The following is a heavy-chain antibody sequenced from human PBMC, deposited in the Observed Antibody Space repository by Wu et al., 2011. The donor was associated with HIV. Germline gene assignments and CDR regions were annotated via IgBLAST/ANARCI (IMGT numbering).Heavy chain of an antibody. D-gene: IGHD2-2*01. J-gene: IGHJ6*03. V-gene: IGHV1-69*06. Sequence: KKPGSSVKVSCKASGGTFSGYAVSWVRQAPGQGLEWMGGILPMFGSTNYARKFQGRVTIIADKSATTVYMELRSLRSEDTAMYYCARSGVSAEYYFYYLNVWGKGTTVTVSS. CDR3: ARSGVSAEYYFYYLNV. CDR2: ILPMFGST. CDR1: GGTFSGYA.